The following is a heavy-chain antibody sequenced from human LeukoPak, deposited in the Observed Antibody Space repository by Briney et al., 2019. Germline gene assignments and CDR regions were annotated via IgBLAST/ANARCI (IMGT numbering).Heavy chain of an antibody. D-gene: IGHD3-10*01. J-gene: IGHJ4*02. CDR2: ISYDGSNK. Sequence: PGGSLRLSCAASGFTFSSYGMHWVRQAPGKGLEWVAVISYDGSNKYYADSVKGRFTISRDNSKNTLYLQMNSLRAEDTAVYYCAKEIGTKYGVRGVIYIGVDYWGQGTLVTVSS. V-gene: IGHV3-30*18. CDR3: AKEIGTKYGVRGVIYIGVDY. CDR1: GFTFSSYG.